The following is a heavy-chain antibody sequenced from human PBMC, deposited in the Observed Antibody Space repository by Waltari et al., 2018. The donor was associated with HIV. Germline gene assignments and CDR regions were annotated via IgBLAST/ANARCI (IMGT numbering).Heavy chain of an antibody. CDR3: AKFTIFGSGDY. CDR1: GFPFDDYA. D-gene: IGHD3-3*01. V-gene: IGHV3-9*01. Sequence: EVQLVESGGGLVQPGRSLRLSCAASGFPFDDYAMPWVRQAPGKGLEWVSGISWNSNSIDYADSVKGRFTISRDNAKNSLYLQMNSLRAEDTALYYCAKFTIFGSGDYWGQGTLVTVSS. J-gene: IGHJ4*02. CDR2: ISWNSNSI.